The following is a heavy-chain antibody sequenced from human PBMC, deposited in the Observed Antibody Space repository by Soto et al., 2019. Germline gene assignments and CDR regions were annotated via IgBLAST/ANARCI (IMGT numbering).Heavy chain of an antibody. J-gene: IGHJ1*01. CDR2: INSDGSII. Sequence: PGGSLRLSCAASGFTFSSYWMHWVRQAPGKGLVWVSRINSDGSIINYADSVKGRFTISRDNAKNTLYLQMNSLRAEDTSVYYCARCYGESSSSNIGSRAQGALVTVSS. D-gene: IGHD5-18*01. CDR1: GFTFSSYW. CDR3: ARCYGESSSSNIGS. V-gene: IGHV3-74*01.